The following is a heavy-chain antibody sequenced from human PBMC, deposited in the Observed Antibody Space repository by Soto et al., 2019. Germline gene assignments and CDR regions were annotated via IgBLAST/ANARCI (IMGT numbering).Heavy chain of an antibody. CDR3: ARVGYIAKDYFYYFGLDV. CDR1: GGSISGGPYY. CDR2: TFHSGPS. J-gene: IGHJ6*02. Sequence: SETLSLTCNVSGGSISGGPYYWSWIRQPPGKGLEWIGYTFHSGPSFYNPSLKSRLSISLDTSRNQFSLKMSSVTAADTAVYFCARVGYIAKDYFYYFGLDVWGQGTTVTVSS. D-gene: IGHD6-13*01. V-gene: IGHV4-30-4*01.